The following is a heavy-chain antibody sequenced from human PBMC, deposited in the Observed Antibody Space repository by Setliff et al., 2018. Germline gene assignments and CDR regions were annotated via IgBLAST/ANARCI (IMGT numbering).Heavy chain of an antibody. V-gene: IGHV3-7*03. CDR1: GFTLSNYW. Sequence: PGGSLRLSCVDSGFTLSNYWMTWVRQAPGKGLEWVATINQDGSGKYYVDSVKGRFTISRDNAKNSLYLQMNSPRAEDTAVYYCAVSGINDPLSYWGQGTLVTVSS. CDR3: AVSGINDPLSY. CDR2: INQDGSGK. D-gene: IGHD2-15*01. J-gene: IGHJ4*02.